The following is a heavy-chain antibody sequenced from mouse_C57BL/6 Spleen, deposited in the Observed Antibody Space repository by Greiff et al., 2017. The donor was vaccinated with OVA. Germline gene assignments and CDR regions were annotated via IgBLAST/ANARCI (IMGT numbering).Heavy chain of an antibody. D-gene: IGHD3-3*01. V-gene: IGHV1-69*01. CDR2: IDPSDSYT. CDR3: ARRDGGYFDV. Sequence: QVQLQQPGAELVMPGASVKLSCKASGYTFTSYWMHWVKQRPGQGLEWIGEIDPSDSYTNYNQKFKGKSTLTVDKSSSTAYMQLSSLTSEDSAVYYCARRDGGYFDVWGTGTTVTVSS. CDR1: GYTFTSYW. J-gene: IGHJ1*03.